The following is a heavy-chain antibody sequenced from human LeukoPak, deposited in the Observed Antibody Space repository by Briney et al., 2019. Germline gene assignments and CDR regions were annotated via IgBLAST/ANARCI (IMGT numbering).Heavy chain of an antibody. CDR3: ARDTYCGGDCYPGWFDP. D-gene: IGHD2-21*02. CDR2: ISGDGSSA. V-gene: IGHV3-43*02. CDR1: GFTFDDYA. J-gene: IGHJ5*02. Sequence: GGSLRLSCAASGFTFDDYAMHWVRQAPGKGLEWVSLISGDGSSAYYADSVKGRLTISRDNAKNSLYLQMNSLRAEDTAVYYCARDTYCGGDCYPGWFDPWGQGTLVTVSS.